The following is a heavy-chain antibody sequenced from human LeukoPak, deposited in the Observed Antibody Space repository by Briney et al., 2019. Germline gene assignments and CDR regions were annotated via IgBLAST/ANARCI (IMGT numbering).Heavy chain of an antibody. Sequence: GASVKVSCKASGYTFTNYAISWVRQAPRQGLEWMGWISVYSDDTKFAQNLQGRITMTKDTSTSTAYMELRSLRSDDTAVYYCAREADSSGYFFRPDYWGQGTLVTVSS. CDR3: AREADSSGYFFRPDY. D-gene: IGHD3-22*01. J-gene: IGHJ4*02. V-gene: IGHV1-18*01. CDR2: ISVYSDDT. CDR1: GYTFTNYA.